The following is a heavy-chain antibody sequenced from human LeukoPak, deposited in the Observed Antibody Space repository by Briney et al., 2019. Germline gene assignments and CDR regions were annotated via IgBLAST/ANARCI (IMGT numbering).Heavy chain of an antibody. D-gene: IGHD1-7*01. CDR2: ISAYNGNT. CDR1: GYTFTSYG. Sequence: ASVKVSCKTSGYTFTSYGISWVRQAPGQGLEWMGGISAYNGNTDYAQKRQCRVTMTTDTSTSTAYMELMSLRSDDTALYFCARGGLGTAYYCGLDVWGQGTTVIVAS. V-gene: IGHV1-18*01. J-gene: IGHJ6*02. CDR3: ARGGLGTAYYCGLDV.